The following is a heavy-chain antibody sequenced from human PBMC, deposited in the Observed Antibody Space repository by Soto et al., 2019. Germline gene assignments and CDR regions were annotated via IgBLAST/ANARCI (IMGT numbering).Heavy chain of an antibody. Sequence: ASVKVSCKASGYTFSNYGISWVRQAPGQGLEWVGWISGYNGNTNYAQNFQGRVTMTADPSTRTAYMDLRSLISDDTAVYFCARKSSSSSWFDPWGQGTLVTVSS. V-gene: IGHV1-18*01. J-gene: IGHJ5*02. D-gene: IGHD6-6*01. CDR3: ARKSSSSSWFDP. CDR1: GYTFSNYG. CDR2: ISGYNGNT.